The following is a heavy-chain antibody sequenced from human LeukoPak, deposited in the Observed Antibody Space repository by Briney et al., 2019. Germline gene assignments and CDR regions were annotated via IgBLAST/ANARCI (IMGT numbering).Heavy chain of an antibody. V-gene: IGHV3-66*01. J-gene: IGHJ6*02. Sequence: PGGSLRLSCAASGFTFSSYAMHWVRQAPGKGLEWVSVIYSGGSTYYADSVKGRFTISRDNSKNTLYLQMNSLRAEDTAVYYCARGPDTIFGVVIRDYGMDVWGQGTTVTVSS. CDR3: ARGPDTIFGVVIRDYGMDV. CDR2: IYSGGST. CDR1: GFTFSSYA. D-gene: IGHD3-3*01.